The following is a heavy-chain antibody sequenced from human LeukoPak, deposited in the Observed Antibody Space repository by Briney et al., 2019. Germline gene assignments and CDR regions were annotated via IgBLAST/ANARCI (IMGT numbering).Heavy chain of an antibody. V-gene: IGHV4-59*08. J-gene: IGHJ4*02. CDR2: IYYSGST. D-gene: IGHD3-22*01. CDR1: GGSISSYY. CDR3: ARGYYDNHFDY. Sequence: SETLSLTCTVPGGSISSYYWSWIRQPPGKGLEWIGYIYYSGSTNYNPSLKSRVTISVDTSENQFSLKLSSVTAADTAVYYCARGYYDNHFDYWGQGTLVTVSS.